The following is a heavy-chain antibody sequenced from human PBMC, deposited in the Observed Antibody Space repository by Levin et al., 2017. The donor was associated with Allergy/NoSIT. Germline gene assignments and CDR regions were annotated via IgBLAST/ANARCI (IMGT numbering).Heavy chain of an antibody. CDR2: IIPIFGTA. CDR1: GGTFSSYA. CDR3: ARDARNTYCGGDCYADAFDI. D-gene: IGHD2-21*02. J-gene: IGHJ3*02. V-gene: IGHV1-69*13. Sequence: ASVKVSCKASGGTFSSYAISWVRQAPGQGLEWMGGIIPIFGTANYAQKFQGRVTITADESTSTAYMELSSLRSEDTAVYYCARDARNTYCGGDCYADAFDIWGQGTMVTVSS.